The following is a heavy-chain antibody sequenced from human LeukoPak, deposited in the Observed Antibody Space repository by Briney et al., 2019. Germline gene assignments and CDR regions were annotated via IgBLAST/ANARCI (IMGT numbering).Heavy chain of an antibody. V-gene: IGHV4-31*03. CDR2: IYYSGST. CDR3: ARGFIDYGDQYWYFDL. D-gene: IGHD4-17*01. J-gene: IGHJ2*01. CDR1: GGSISSGGYY. Sequence: SETLSLTCTVSGGSISSGGYYWSWIRQHPGKGLEWIGYIYYSGSTYYNPSLKSRVTISVDTSKNQFSLKLSSVTAADTAVYYCARGFIDYGDQYWYFDLWGRGTLVTVSS.